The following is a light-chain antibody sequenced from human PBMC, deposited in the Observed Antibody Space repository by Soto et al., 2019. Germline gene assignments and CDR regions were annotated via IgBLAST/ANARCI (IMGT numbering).Light chain of an antibody. J-gene: IGKJ1*01. V-gene: IGKV3-11*01. CDR1: QSVSSY. CDR3: QQRTNWPPTWT. CDR2: DAS. Sequence: EIVLTQSPATLSLSPGERATLSCRASQSVSSYLAWYQHKPGQAPRLLIYDASNRATGIPARFSGSGSGTDFTRPISSLEPEDFAVYYCQQRTNWPPTWTFGQGTKVEIK.